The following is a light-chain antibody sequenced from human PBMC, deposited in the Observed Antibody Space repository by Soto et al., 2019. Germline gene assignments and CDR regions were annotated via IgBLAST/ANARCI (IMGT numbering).Light chain of an antibody. CDR2: TTN. Sequence: QSVLTQPHSASGIPGQRVTITSSGSSSNIGTSSVHWFQQLPGTAPKLLISTTNQRPSGVPERFSGSKSGTSASLAISGLQSEDEADYYCAAWDDSLNGHVFGTGTKVTVL. V-gene: IGLV1-44*01. CDR1: SSNIGTSS. CDR3: AAWDDSLNGHV. J-gene: IGLJ1*01.